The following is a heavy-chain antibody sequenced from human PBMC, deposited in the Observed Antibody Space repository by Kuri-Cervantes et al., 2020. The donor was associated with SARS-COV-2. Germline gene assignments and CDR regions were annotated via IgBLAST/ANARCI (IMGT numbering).Heavy chain of an antibody. D-gene: IGHD1-20*01. CDR3: ARRYNWNDGDYFDY. Sequence: GSLRLSCNVSVGSTSSSSYYWGWIRQPPGKGLEWIGSIYYSGSTYYNPSLKSRVTISVDTSKNQFSLKLSSVTAADTAVYYCARRYNWNDGDYFDYWGQGTLVTVSS. V-gene: IGHV4-39*01. CDR2: IYYSGST. J-gene: IGHJ4*02. CDR1: VGSTSSSSYY.